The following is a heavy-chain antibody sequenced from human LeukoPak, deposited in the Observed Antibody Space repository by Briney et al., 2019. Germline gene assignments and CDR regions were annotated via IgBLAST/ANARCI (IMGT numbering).Heavy chain of an antibody. Sequence: PGGSLRLSCAASGFTFSSYAMSWVRQAPGKGLEWVSAISGSGGSTYFADSVKGRFTISRDNSKNTLYLQMNSLRAEDTAVYYCAKDLTIFGRVIDYWGQGTLVTVSS. CDR2: ISGSGGST. V-gene: IGHV3-23*01. D-gene: IGHD3-3*01. CDR3: AKDLTIFGRVIDY. J-gene: IGHJ4*02. CDR1: GFTFSSYA.